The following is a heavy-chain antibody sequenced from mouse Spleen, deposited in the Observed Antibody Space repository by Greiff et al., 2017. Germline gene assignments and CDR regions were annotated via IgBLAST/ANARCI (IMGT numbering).Heavy chain of an antibody. J-gene: IGHJ4*01. CDR1: GYTFTDYN. CDR2: INPNNGGT. CDR3: AREGLRQGDAMDY. Sequence: EVKLQESGPELVKPGASVKMSCKASGYTFTDYNMHWVKQSHGKSLEWIGYINPNNGGTSYNQKFKGKATLTVNKSSSTAYMELRSLTSEDSAVYYCAREGLRQGDAMDYWGQGTSVTVSS. V-gene: IGHV1-22*01. D-gene: IGHD2-4*01.